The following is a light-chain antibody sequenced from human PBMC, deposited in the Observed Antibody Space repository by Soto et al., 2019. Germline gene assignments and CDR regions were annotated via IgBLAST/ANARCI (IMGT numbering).Light chain of an antibody. Sequence: DIVLTQSPLSLPVTPGEPASISCRSSQSLLHRNGYNYLDWYLQKPGQSHQLLIYLGSNRASGVPDRFSGSGSGTGFTLKISRVEAEDVGIYYCMQALQPTLSFGGGTKVELK. J-gene: IGKJ4*01. CDR1: QSLLHRNGYNY. V-gene: IGKV2-28*01. CDR3: MQALQPTLS. CDR2: LGS.